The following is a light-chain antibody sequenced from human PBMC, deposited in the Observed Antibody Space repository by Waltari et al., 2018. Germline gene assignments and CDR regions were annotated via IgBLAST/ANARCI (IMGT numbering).Light chain of an antibody. CDR1: GSDVGSYNL. Sequence: QSALTQPASVSGSPGQSITISCSGTGSDVGSYNLVSWYQQHPGKAPKLIIYEVNMRPSGVSDRFCGAKSGVTASLTISGLQAEDEAVYFCCSFATNSIVIFGGGTKLTVL. V-gene: IGLV2-23*02. J-gene: IGLJ2*01. CDR3: CSFATNSIVI. CDR2: EVN.